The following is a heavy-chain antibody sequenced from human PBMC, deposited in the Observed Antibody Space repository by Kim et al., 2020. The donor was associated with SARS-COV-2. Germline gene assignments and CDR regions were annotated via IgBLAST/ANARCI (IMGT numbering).Heavy chain of an antibody. D-gene: IGHD3-22*01. Sequence: SETLSLTCTVSGGSISSSSYYWGWIRQPPGKGLEWIGSIYYSGSTYYNPSLKSRVTISVDTSKNQFSLKLSSVTAADTAVYYCAREGIVVVGGAFDIWGQGTMVTVSS. CDR3: AREGIVVVGGAFDI. J-gene: IGHJ3*02. CDR2: IYYSGST. CDR1: GGSISSSSYY. V-gene: IGHV4-39*07.